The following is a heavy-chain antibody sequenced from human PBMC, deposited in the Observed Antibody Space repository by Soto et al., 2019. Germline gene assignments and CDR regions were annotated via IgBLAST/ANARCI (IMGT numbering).Heavy chain of an antibody. CDR3: ARVNWNYDGLGPPRDY. CDR1: GDTFSSYA. J-gene: IGHJ4*02. D-gene: IGHD1-7*01. CDR2: IIPIFGTA. V-gene: IGHV1-69*01. Sequence: QVQLVQSGAEVKKPGSSVKVSCKASGDTFSSYAISWVRQAPGQGLVWMGGIIPIFGTANYAQKFQGRVTITADESTSTAYMELSSLRSEDTAVYYCARVNWNYDGLGPPRDYWGQGTLVTVSS.